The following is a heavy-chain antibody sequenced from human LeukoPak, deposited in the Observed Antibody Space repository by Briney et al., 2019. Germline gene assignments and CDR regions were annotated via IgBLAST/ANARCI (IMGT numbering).Heavy chain of an antibody. V-gene: IGHV4-59*01. CDR3: ARHDYGATRDY. Sequence: SETLSLSCSVAGASISSYYWSWIRQPPGKGLEWIGYIHYSGSTNYNPSLKSRVTISVDTSKNQSSLKLSSVTAADTAVYYCARHDYGATRDYWGQGTLVTVSS. J-gene: IGHJ4*02. D-gene: IGHD4-17*01. CDR1: GASISSYY. CDR2: IHYSGST.